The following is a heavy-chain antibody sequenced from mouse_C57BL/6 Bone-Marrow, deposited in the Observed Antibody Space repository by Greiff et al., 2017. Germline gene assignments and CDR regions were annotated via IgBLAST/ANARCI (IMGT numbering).Heavy chain of an antibody. CDR1: GYTFTSYW. V-gene: IGHV1-64*01. J-gene: IGHJ2*01. Sequence: QVQLQQSGAELVKPGASVKLSCKASGYTFTSYWMNWVKQRPGQGLEWIGMIHPTSGSTNYIEKFKSKATLTVDKSASTAYMQLSRLTYEDSTVYYCASDRSYCRKDVEDYWGQGTTLTVSS. CDR3: ASDRSYCRKDVEDY. D-gene: IGHD2-1*01. CDR2: IHPTSGST.